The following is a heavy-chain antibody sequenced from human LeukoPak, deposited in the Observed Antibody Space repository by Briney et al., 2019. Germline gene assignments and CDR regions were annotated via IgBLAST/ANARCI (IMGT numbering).Heavy chain of an antibody. D-gene: IGHD3-9*01. Sequence: SETLSLTCTVSGGSISSGDYYWSWIRQPPGKGLEWIGYIYYSGSTYYNPSLKSRVTISVDTSKNQFSLKLSSVTAADTAVYYCARVGRGDILTGYYSGGWFDPWGQGTLVTVSS. J-gene: IGHJ5*02. CDR2: IYYSGST. CDR1: GGSISSGDYY. V-gene: IGHV4-30-4*01. CDR3: ARVGRGDILTGYYSGGWFDP.